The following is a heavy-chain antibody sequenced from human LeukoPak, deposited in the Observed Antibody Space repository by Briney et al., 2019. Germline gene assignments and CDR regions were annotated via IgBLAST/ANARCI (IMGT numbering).Heavy chain of an antibody. Sequence: GGSLRLSCAASGFTFSSYAMSWVRQAPVKGLEWVSAISGSGDSTYYADSVKGRFTISRDNSKNTLYLQMNSLRAEDTAVYYCAKVGPYSSSWYDYYYYVLDVWGQGTTVTVSS. CDR1: GFTFSSYA. CDR3: AKVGPYSSSWYDYYYYVLDV. CDR2: ISGSGDST. J-gene: IGHJ6*02. V-gene: IGHV3-23*01. D-gene: IGHD6-13*01.